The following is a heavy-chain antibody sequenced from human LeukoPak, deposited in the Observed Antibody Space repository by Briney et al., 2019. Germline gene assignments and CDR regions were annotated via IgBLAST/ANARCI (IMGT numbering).Heavy chain of an antibody. D-gene: IGHD3-10*01. CDR3: AKDRLLTYYYGSGSLIEY. J-gene: IGHJ4*02. V-gene: IGHV3-23*01. CDR2: ISGSGGSM. CDR1: GFTFSSYG. Sequence: GGSLRLSCAASGFTFSSYGMSWVRQAPGKGLEWVSAISGSGGSMFYADSVKGRFTISRDNSKNTLYLQMNSLRAEDTAVYYCAKDRLLTYYYGSGSLIEYWGQGTLVTVSS.